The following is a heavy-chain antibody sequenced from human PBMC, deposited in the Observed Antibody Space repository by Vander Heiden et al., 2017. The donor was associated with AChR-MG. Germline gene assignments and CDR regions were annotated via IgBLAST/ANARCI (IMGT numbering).Heavy chain of an antibody. CDR2: IYYSGST. V-gene: IGHV4-31*03. CDR3: ATTGGGYCSGGSCVNY. J-gene: IGHJ4*02. CDR1: GGSISSGGYY. D-gene: IGHD2-15*01. Sequence: QVQLQESGPGLVKPSQTLSLTCTASGGSISSGGYYWSWIRQHPGKGLEWIGYIYYSGSTYYNPSLKSRVTISVDTSKNQFSLKLSSVTAADTAVYYCATTGGGYCSGGSCVNYWGQGTLVTVSS.